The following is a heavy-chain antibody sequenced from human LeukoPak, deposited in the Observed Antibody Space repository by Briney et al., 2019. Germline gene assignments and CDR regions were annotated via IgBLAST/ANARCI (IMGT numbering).Heavy chain of an antibody. CDR2: IKQDGSEK. J-gene: IGHJ4*02. V-gene: IGHV3-7*03. Sequence: GGSLRLSCAASGFTFSSYWMSWVRQAPGKGLEWVANIKQDGSEKYYVDSVKGRFTISRDNSKNTLYLQINSLRAEDTAVYYCAKVEVLARKYYYDSSGPFDYWGQGTLVTVSS. D-gene: IGHD3-22*01. CDR3: AKVEVLARKYYYDSSGPFDY. CDR1: GFTFSSYW.